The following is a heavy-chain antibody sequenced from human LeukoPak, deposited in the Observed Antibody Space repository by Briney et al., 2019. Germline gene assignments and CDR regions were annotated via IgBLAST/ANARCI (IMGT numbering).Heavy chain of an antibody. Sequence: ASVKVSCKVSGYTLTELSMHWVRQAPGKGLEWMGGLDPEDGETIYAQKFQGRVTMTEDTSTDTAYMELSSLRSEDTAVYYCATDLGRYNRYSSGWSADYWGQGTLVTVSS. CDR2: LDPEDGET. D-gene: IGHD6-19*01. CDR3: ATDLGRYNRYSSGWSADY. V-gene: IGHV1-24*01. CDR1: GYTLTELS. J-gene: IGHJ4*02.